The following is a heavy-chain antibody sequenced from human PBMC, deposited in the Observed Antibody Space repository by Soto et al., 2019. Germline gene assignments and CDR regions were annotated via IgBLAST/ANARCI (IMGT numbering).Heavy chain of an antibody. CDR2: ISGSGGST. Sequence: PGGSLSLSCAASGFTFSSYAVSWVRQAPGKGLEWVSAISGSGGSTYYADSVKGRFTISRDNSKNTLYLQMNSLRAEDTAVYYCAKGREVIPEYNWFDPWGQGTLVTVSS. V-gene: IGHV3-23*01. J-gene: IGHJ5*02. CDR3: AKGREVIPEYNWFDP. D-gene: IGHD3-16*02. CDR1: GFTFSSYA.